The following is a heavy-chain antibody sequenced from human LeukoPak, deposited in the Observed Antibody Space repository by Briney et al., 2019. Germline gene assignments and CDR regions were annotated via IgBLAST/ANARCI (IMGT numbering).Heavy chain of an antibody. CDR1: GFTFSNAW. CDR2: ISYDGSNK. J-gene: IGHJ4*02. CDR3: AKDPARIAVAGMIDY. V-gene: IGHV3-30*18. D-gene: IGHD6-19*01. Sequence: GGSLRLSCAASGFTFSNAWMSWVRQAPGKGLEWVAVISYDGSNKYYADSVKGRFTISRDNSKNTLYLQMNSLRAEDTAVYYCAKDPARIAVAGMIDYCGQGTLVTVSS.